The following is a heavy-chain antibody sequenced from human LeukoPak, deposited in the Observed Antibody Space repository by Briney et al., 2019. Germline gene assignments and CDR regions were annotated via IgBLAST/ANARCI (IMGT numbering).Heavy chain of an antibody. Sequence: PGGSLRLSCAASGFTFSSYAMHWVRQAPGKGLEWVSSIDGPSDSIYYADSVKGRFTISRDIAKNTLYLQMNSLRAEDTGVYYCAKDHYWSIDYWGRGTLVTVSS. V-gene: IGHV3-21*01. CDR1: GFTFSSYA. CDR2: IDGPSDSI. D-gene: IGHD3-3*01. J-gene: IGHJ4*02. CDR3: AKDHYWSIDY.